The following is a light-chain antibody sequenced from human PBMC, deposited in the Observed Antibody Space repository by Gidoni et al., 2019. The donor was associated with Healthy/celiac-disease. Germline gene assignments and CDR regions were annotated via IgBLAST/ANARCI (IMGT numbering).Light chain of an antibody. Sequence: ELVLTQSPGTLSLSPGERATLSCRASQSVSSSYLAWYQQKPGQAPRLLIYGASSRATGRPDRFSGSGSGTDFTLTISRLEPEDFAVYYCQQYGSSPYTFGQXTKLEIK. CDR2: GAS. CDR3: QQYGSSPYT. V-gene: IGKV3-20*01. J-gene: IGKJ2*01. CDR1: QSVSSSY.